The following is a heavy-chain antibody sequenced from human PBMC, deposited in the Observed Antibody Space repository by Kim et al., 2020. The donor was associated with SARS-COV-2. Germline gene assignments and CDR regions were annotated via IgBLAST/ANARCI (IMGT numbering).Heavy chain of an antibody. J-gene: IGHJ5*02. D-gene: IGHD3-10*01. V-gene: IGHV4-59*13. Sequence: SETLSLTCTVSGGSISSYYWSWIRQPPGKGLEWIGYIYYSGSTNYNPSLKSRVTISVDTSKNQFSLKLSSVTAADTAVYYCARDTRNYADLNSGGRFDPWGQGTLVTVSS. CDR1: GGSISSYY. CDR3: ARDTRNYADLNSGGRFDP. CDR2: IYYSGST.